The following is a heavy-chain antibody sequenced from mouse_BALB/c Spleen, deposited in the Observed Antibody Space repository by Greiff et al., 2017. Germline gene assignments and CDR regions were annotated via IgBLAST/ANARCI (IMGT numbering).Heavy chain of an antibody. J-gene: IGHJ4*01. D-gene: IGHD2-4*01. CDR1: GFTFSSYA. Sequence: EVKVVESGGGLVKPGGSLKLSCAASGFTFSSYAMSWVRQTPEKRLEWVASISSGGSPYYPDSVKGRFTISRDNARNILYLQMSSLRSEDTAMYYCAREGLRREDYYAMDYWGQGTSVTVSS. V-gene: IGHV5-6-5*01. CDR3: AREGLRREDYYAMDY. CDR2: ISSGGSP.